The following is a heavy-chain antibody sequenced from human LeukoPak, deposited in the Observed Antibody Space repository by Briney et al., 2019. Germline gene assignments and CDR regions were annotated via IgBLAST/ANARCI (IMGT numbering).Heavy chain of an antibody. Sequence: GGSLRLSRAASGFTFSSYGMHWVRQAPGKGLEWVAFIRYDGSNKYYADSVKGRFTISRDNSKNTLYLQMNSLRAEDTAVYYCAKDPAAYGDYLNWFDPWGQGTLVTVSS. CDR3: AKDPAAYGDYLNWFDP. D-gene: IGHD4-17*01. J-gene: IGHJ5*02. V-gene: IGHV3-30*02. CDR2: IRYDGSNK. CDR1: GFTFSSYG.